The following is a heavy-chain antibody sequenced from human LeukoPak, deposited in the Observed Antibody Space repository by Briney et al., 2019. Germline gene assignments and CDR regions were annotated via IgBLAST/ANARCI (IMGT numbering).Heavy chain of an antibody. CDR3: AKDFGRSAYDRPFDY. CDR1: GFTFSSCW. J-gene: IGHJ4*02. CDR2: IKQDGSEK. Sequence: GGSLRLSCAASGFTFSSCWMSWVRQAPGKGLEWVANIKQDGSEKYYVDSVKGRFTISRDNAKNSLYLQMNSLRAEDTALYYCAKDFGRSAYDRPFDYWGQGTLVTVSS. V-gene: IGHV3-7*03. D-gene: IGHD5-12*01.